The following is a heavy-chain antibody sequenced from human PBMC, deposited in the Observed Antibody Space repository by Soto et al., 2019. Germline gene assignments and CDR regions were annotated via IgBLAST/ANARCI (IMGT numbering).Heavy chain of an antibody. CDR1: GGPISSGDYY. CDR2: IYYSGST. D-gene: IGHD3-22*01. Sequence: TLSLTCTVSGGPISSGDYYWSWIRQPPGKGLEWIGYIYYSGSTYYNPSLKSRVTISVDTSKNQFSLKLSSVTAADTAVYYCARDTYYYDSSGYPHAFDIWGQGTMVTVSS. J-gene: IGHJ3*02. CDR3: ARDTYYYDSSGYPHAFDI. V-gene: IGHV4-30-4*01.